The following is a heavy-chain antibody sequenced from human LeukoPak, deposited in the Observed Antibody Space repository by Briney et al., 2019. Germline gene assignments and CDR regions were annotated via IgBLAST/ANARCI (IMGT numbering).Heavy chain of an antibody. J-gene: IGHJ4*02. V-gene: IGHV3-23*01. CDR1: GFTFSSYA. CDR3: ARRIAVAGTWDY. CDR2: ISGSGGST. Sequence: GGSLRLSCAASGFTFSSYAMSWVRQAPGKGLEWVSVISGSGGSTYYADSVKGRFTISRDNSKNTLYLQMNSLRAEDTAVYYCARRIAVAGTWDYWGQGTLVTVSS. D-gene: IGHD6-19*01.